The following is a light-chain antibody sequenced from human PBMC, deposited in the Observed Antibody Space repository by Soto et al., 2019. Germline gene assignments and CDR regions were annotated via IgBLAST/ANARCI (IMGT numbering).Light chain of an antibody. Sequence: EIVLTQSPGTLSLSPGERATLSCRASQSVSSNYVAWYQQKPGQAPRLLMKGASSRVTGIPDRFSGSGSGTDFSLTISRLAPEDCAVYYCQQYGSSPVTFGPGTKVEIK. CDR2: GAS. J-gene: IGKJ3*01. V-gene: IGKV3-20*01. CDR1: QSVSSNY. CDR3: QQYGSSPVT.